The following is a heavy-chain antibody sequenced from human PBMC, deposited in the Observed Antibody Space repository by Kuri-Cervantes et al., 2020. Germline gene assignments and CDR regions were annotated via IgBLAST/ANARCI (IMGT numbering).Heavy chain of an antibody. Sequence: GSLRLSCAVSGYSISSGYYWGWIRQPPGKGLEWIGSIYHSGSTYYNPSLKSRVTISVDTSKNQFSLQLNSVTAADTAVYYCARGGGGYSPYYYMDVWGKGTTVTVSS. CDR3: ARGGGGYSPYYYMDV. CDR1: GYSISSGYY. D-gene: IGHD4-11*01. V-gene: IGHV4-38-2*01. CDR2: IYHSGST. J-gene: IGHJ6*03.